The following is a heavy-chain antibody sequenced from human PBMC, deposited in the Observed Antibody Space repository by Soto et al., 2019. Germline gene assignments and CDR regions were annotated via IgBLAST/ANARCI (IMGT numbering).Heavy chain of an antibody. CDR2: IIPIFGTA. CDR1: GGTFSSYA. CDR3: ARDRAKDTAMVLDYYGMDV. J-gene: IGHJ6*02. Sequence: SVKVSCKSSGGTFSSYAISWVRQAPGQGLEWMGGIIPIFGTANYAQKFQGRVTITADESTSTAYMELSSLRSEDTAVYYCARDRAKDTAMVLDYYGMDVWGQGTTVTVSS. D-gene: IGHD5-18*01. V-gene: IGHV1-69*13.